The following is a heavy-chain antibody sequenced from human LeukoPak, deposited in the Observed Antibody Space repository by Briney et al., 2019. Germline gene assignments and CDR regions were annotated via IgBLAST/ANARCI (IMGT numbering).Heavy chain of an antibody. CDR1: GFTFNNYA. Sequence: GGSLRLSCAASGFTFNNYAMSWVRQAPGKGLEWVSAISGSGGSTYYADSVKGRFTISRDNSKNTLYLQMNSLRAEDTAVYYCAKDLLGYCSSTSCYNSFDYWGQGTLVTVSS. D-gene: IGHD2-2*02. V-gene: IGHV3-23*01. CDR3: AKDLLGYCSSTSCYNSFDY. J-gene: IGHJ4*02. CDR2: ISGSGGST.